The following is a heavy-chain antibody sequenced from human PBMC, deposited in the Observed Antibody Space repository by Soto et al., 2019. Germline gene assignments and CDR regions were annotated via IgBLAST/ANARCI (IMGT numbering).Heavy chain of an antibody. Sequence: ASVKVSCKASGYTFTGYYMHWVRQAPGQGLEWMGWVNPNSGGTNYAQKFRGWVTMTRDTSISTAYMELSRLRSDDTAVYYCARSVPVAGTGYYYYGMGVCRQGNTVTVSS. CDR3: ARSVPVAGTGYYYYGMGV. V-gene: IGHV1-2*04. CDR2: VNPNSGGT. CDR1: GYTFTGYY. J-gene: IGHJ6*02. D-gene: IGHD6-19*01.